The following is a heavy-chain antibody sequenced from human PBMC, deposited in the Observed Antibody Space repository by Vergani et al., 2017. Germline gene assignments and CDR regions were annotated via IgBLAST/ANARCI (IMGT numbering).Heavy chain of an antibody. V-gene: IGHV4-59*12. CDR3: ASDPIVRGVINYYYYGMDV. D-gene: IGHD3-10*01. Sequence: QVQLQESGPGLVKPSETLSLTCTVSGGSISSYYWSWIRQPPGKGLEWIGYIYYSGSTNYNPSLKSRVTISVDTSKNQFSLKLSSVTAADTAVYYCASDPIVRGVINYYYYGMDVWGQGTTVTVSS. J-gene: IGHJ6*02. CDR1: GGSISSYY. CDR2: IYYSGST.